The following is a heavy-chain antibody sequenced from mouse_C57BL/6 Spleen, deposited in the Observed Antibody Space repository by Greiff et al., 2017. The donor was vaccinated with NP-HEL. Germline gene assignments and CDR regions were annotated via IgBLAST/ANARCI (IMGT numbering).Heavy chain of an antibody. V-gene: IGHV1-55*01. CDR3: ARSKGNCPGAVDY. D-gene: IGHD2-1*01. J-gene: IGHJ4*01. CDR2: IYPGSGST. Sequence: QVQLQQPGAELVKPGASVKMSCKASGYTFTSYWITWVKQRPGQGLEWIGDIYPGSGSTNYNEKFKSKATLTVDTSSSTAYMQLSSLSSEDSAVYYCARSKGNCPGAVDYWGQGTSVTVSS. CDR1: GYTFTSYW.